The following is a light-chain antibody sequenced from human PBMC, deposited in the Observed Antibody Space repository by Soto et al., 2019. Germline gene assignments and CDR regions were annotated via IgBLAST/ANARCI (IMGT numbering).Light chain of an antibody. Sequence: SVLTQPASVSGSPGQSITISCTGTSSDVGAHNFVSWYQQHPDKAPTLMIYDVSTRPSGVSNRFSGSKSGNTASLTISGLQAEDEADYYCSSFTNSNTLVFGGGTKLTVL. V-gene: IGLV2-14*01. CDR2: DVS. CDR1: SSDVGAHNF. CDR3: SSFTNSNTLV. J-gene: IGLJ3*02.